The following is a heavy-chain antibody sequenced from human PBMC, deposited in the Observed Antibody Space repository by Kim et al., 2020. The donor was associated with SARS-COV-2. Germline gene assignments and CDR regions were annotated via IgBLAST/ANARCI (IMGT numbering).Heavy chain of an antibody. J-gene: IGHJ2*01. V-gene: IGHV3-72*01. D-gene: IGHD3-10*01. CDR3: VRRRGGGGPAS. CDR2: IRNKASSYTT. CDR1: GFIFSDHY. Sequence: GGSLRLSCAASGFIFSDHYMDWVRQAPGKGLEWVGRIRNKASSYTTEYAASVKGRFTVSRDDSKNSLYLQMSSLKTEDTAVYYCVRRRGGGGPASGGR.